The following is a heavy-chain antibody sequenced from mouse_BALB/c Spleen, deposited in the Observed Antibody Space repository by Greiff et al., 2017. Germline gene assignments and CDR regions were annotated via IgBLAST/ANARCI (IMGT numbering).Heavy chain of an antibody. D-gene: IGHD1-1*01. CDR1: GFSLTSYG. V-gene: IGHV2-2*02. J-gene: IGHJ4*01. CDR3: ARNTGSSYGDAMDY. CDR2: IWSGGST. Sequence: VKLQESGPGLVQPSQSLSITCTVSGFSLTSYGVHWVRQSPGKGLEWLGVIWSGGSTDYNAAFISRLSISKDNSKSQVFFKMNSLQANDTAIYYCARNTGSSYGDAMDYWGQGTSVTVSS.